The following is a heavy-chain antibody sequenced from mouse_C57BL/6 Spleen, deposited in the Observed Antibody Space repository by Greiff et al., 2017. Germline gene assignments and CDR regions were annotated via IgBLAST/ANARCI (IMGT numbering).Heavy chain of an antibody. V-gene: IGHV1-66*01. CDR2: IYPGSGNT. J-gene: IGHJ2*01. D-gene: IGHD1-1*01. Sequence: QVQLKQSGPELVKPGASVKISCKASGYSFTSYYIHWVKQRPGQGLEWIGWIYPGSGNTKYNEKFKGKATLTADTSSSTAYMQLSSLTSEDSAVYYCAPDLLSYFDYWGQGTTLTVSS. CDR3: APDLLSYFDY. CDR1: GYSFTSYY.